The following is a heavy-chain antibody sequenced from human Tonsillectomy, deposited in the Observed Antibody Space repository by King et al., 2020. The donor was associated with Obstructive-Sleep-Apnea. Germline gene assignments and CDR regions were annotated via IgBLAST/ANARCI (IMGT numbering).Heavy chain of an antibody. CDR3: AKEGYSSSWYHLYYYYYGMDV. Sequence: VQLVESGGGVVQPGRSLRLSCAASGFTFSSYVMHWVRQAPGKGLEWVAVISYDGSNKYYADSVKGRFTISRDNSKNTLYLQMNSLRAEETAVYYCAKEGYSSSWYHLYYYYYGMDVWGQGTTVTVSS. V-gene: IGHV3-30*18. J-gene: IGHJ6*01. D-gene: IGHD6-13*01. CDR2: ISYDGSNK. CDR1: GFTFSSYV.